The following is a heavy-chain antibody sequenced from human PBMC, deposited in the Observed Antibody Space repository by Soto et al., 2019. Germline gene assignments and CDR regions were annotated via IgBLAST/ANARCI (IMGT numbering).Heavy chain of an antibody. CDR3: ARGHDSSGGVDY. D-gene: IGHD3-22*01. Sequence: QVQLVESGGGLVKPGGSLRLSCAVSGFIFSDYYMSWIRQAPGKGLEWISYISNSGNTIYYADSVKGRFTISRDNAKNSLYFQMNSLRAEDTAVYYCARGHDSSGGVDYWGQGTLITVSS. CDR2: ISNSGNTI. J-gene: IGHJ4*02. CDR1: GFIFSDYY. V-gene: IGHV3-11*01.